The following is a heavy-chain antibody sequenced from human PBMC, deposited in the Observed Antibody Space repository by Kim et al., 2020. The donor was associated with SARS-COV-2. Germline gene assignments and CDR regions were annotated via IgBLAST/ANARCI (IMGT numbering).Heavy chain of an antibody. D-gene: IGHD3-9*01. J-gene: IGHJ3*02. CDR1: GYTFTSYY. CDR3: ARDTRGYDILTGYYTYDAFDI. Sequence: ASVKVSCKASGYTFTSYYMHWVRQAPGQGLEWMGIINPSGGSTSYAQKFQGRVTMTRDTSTSTVYMELSSLRSEDTAVYYCARDTRGYDILTGYYTYDAFDIWGQGTMVTVSS. V-gene: IGHV1-46*01. CDR2: INPSGGST.